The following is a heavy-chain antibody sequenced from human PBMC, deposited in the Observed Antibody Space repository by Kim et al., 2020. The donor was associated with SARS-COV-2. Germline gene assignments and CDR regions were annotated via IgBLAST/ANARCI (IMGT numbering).Heavy chain of an antibody. CDR2: IIPIFGTA. V-gene: IGHV1-69*13. CDR1: GGTFSSYA. D-gene: IGHD5-12*01. Sequence: SVTVSCKASGGTFSSYAISWVRQAPGQGLEWMGGIIPIFGTANYAQKFQGRVTITADESTSTAYMELSSLRSEDTAVYYCATNSRGGYDSPFTRADYWGQGTLVTVSS. J-gene: IGHJ4*02. CDR3: ATNSRGGYDSPFTRADY.